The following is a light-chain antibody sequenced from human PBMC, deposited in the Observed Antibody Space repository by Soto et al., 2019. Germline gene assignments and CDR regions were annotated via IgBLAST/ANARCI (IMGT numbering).Light chain of an antibody. Sequence: QSALTQPPSASGSPGQSVTISCTGTSSDVGGYNYVSWYQQHPGKAPKLMIFEVSKRPSAVPDRFSGSKSGNTASLTVSGLQPEDEADYYCSSYAGSKSYVFGSGTKVTVL. CDR2: EVS. J-gene: IGLJ1*01. CDR1: SSDVGGYNY. CDR3: SSYAGSKSYV. V-gene: IGLV2-8*01.